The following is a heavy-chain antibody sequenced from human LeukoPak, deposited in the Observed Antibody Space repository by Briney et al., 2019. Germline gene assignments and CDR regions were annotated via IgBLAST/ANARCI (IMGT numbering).Heavy chain of an antibody. Sequence: GGSLKLSCAASGFTFSGSAMHWVRQASGKGLEWVGRIRSKANSYATAYAASVKGRFTISRDDSKNTAYLQMNSLKTEDTAVYYCTRHRDSSPSHYWGQGTLVTVSS. CDR1: GFTFSGSA. J-gene: IGHJ4*02. V-gene: IGHV3-73*01. CDR3: TRHRDSSPSHY. CDR2: IRSKANSYAT. D-gene: IGHD6-13*01.